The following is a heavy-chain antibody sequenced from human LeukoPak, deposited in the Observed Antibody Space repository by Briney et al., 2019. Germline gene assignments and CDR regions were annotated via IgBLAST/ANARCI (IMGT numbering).Heavy chain of an antibody. J-gene: IGHJ6*04. CDR3: ARGGPSMIVVVITLPEDV. CDR2: INHSGST. Sequence: PSETLSLTCAVYGGSFRGYYWSWIRQPPGKGLEWIGEINHSGSTNYNPSLKSRVTISVDTSKNQFSLKLSSVTAADTAVYYCARGGPSMIVVVITLPEDVWGKGTTVTVSS. CDR1: GGSFRGYY. V-gene: IGHV4-34*01. D-gene: IGHD3-22*01.